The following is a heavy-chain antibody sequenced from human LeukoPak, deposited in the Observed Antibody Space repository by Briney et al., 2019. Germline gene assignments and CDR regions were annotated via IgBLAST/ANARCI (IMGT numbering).Heavy chain of an antibody. J-gene: IGHJ3*02. CDR2: INHSGST. CDR1: GGSFSGYY. V-gene: IGHV4-34*01. D-gene: IGHD2-8*01. CDR3: ARDRGVPSWRGAFDI. Sequence: PSETLSLTCAVYGGSFSGYYWSWIRQPPGKGLEWIGEINHSGSTNYIPSLKSRVTISVDTSKSQFSLKLTSVTAADTAVYYCARDRGVPSWRGAFDIWGQGTMVTVSS.